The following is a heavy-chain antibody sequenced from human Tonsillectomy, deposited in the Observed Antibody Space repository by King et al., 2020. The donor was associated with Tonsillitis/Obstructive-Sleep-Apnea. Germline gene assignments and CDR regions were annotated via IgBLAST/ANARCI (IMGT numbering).Heavy chain of an antibody. CDR2: ISYDGSTK. CDR1: GFTLSSYA. CDR3: AREFDVLAVASTPFDY. V-gene: IGHV3-30*04. Sequence: VQLVESGGGVVQPGRSLRLSCAASGFTLSSYAMHWVRQAPGKGLEWVAVISYDGSTKYYADSVKGRFTISRDNPKNTLYLKMNSLRAEDTALYYCAREFDVLAVASTPFDYWGQGTLVTVSS. D-gene: IGHD6-19*01. J-gene: IGHJ4*02.